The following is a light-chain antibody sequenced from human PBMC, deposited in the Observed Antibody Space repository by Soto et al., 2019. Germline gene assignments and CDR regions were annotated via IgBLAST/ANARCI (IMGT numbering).Light chain of an antibody. CDR1: SSNIGRNT. V-gene: IGLV1-44*01. J-gene: IGLJ1*01. CDR2: TND. CDR3: AAWDDTSSFV. Sequence: LTQPPSASGTPGQRVIISCSGGSSNIGRNTVNWYQHLPGTAPRLLIYTNDQRPSGVPDRFSGSKSGTSASLATSGLQSEDEADYYCAAWDDTSSFVFGTGTKVTVL.